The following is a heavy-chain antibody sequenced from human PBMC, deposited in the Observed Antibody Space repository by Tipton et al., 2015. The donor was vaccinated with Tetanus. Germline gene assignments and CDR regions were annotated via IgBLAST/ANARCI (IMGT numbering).Heavy chain of an antibody. V-gene: IGHV3-74*01. Sequence: SLRLSCAASGFTSESHYMHWVRQTPGKGLVWISRINHDGRRTNYADSVKGRFTISRDNAKNTVYLQMNSLRAEDTAVYFCARRALTSCGLDVWGQGTPVVFSS. CDR2: INHDGRRT. J-gene: IGHJ6*02. CDR3: ARRALTSCGLDV. CDR1: GFTSESHY. D-gene: IGHD2-2*01.